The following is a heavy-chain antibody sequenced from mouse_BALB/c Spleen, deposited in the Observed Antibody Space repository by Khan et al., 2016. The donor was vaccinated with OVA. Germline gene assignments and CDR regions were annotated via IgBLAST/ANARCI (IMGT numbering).Heavy chain of an antibody. V-gene: IGHV5-17*02. D-gene: IGHD3-3*01. CDR1: GFTFTSYG. CDR2: ISGDSNTI. J-gene: IGHJ2*01. Sequence: EVELVESGGGLVQPGRSQKLSCAASGFTFTSYGMHWVRQAPEKGLEWVAYISGDSNTIYYADTVKGRFTISRDNPKNTPFLQMTSLMSEDTAMYYCATANVYGYDFDYWGPGTTLTVS. CDR3: ATANVYGYDFDY.